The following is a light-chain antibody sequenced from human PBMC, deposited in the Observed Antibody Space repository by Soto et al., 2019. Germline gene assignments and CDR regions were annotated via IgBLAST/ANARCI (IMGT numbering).Light chain of an antibody. CDR2: YKSDSDK. V-gene: IGLV5-45*03. Sequence: QTVVTQPSSLSASPGASASLTCTLRSGINVGTYGIYWYQQKPGSPPQYLLSYKSDSDKQQGSGVPSRFSGSTDASANAGIIFISGLQYEAEAYYYCWIWPNGAYVFGTGTKVTVL. CDR3: WIWPNGAYV. CDR1: SGINVGTYG. J-gene: IGLJ1*01.